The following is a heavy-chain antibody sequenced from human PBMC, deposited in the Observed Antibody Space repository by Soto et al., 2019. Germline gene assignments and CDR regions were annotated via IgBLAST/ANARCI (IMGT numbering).Heavy chain of an antibody. J-gene: IGHJ4*02. D-gene: IGHD1-26*01. CDR3: AKEGGLSGSYYISSSYYFDY. CDR1: GFTFSSYG. Sequence: QVQLVESGGGVVQPGRSLRLSCVASGFTFSSYGMHWVRQAPGKGLEWVAIISYDGSNTYYADSVKGRFTISRDNSKNPLYLQMNSLRAEEMSVYYCAKEGGLSGSYYISSSYYFDYWGQGTLVTVSS. V-gene: IGHV3-30*18. CDR2: ISYDGSNT.